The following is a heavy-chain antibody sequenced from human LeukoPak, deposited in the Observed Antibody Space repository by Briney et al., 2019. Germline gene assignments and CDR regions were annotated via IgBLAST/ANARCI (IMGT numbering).Heavy chain of an antibody. CDR1: GFTFSDYY. CDR3: ARGPTYRSGLL. D-gene: IGHD3-22*01. V-gene: IGHV3-7*01. CDR2: INQDGSEK. Sequence: GGSLRLSCAASGFTFSDYYMSWIRQAPGKGLEWVAYINQDGSEKNYVDSVKGRFTISRDNAKNSLYLQMNSLRDEDTAVYYCARGPTYRSGLLWGQGTLVTVSS. J-gene: IGHJ4*02.